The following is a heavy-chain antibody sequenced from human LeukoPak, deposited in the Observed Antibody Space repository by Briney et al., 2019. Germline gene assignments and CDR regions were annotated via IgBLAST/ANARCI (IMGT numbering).Heavy chain of an antibody. CDR1: GFTFKDYA. D-gene: IGHD3-22*01. Sequence: GGSLRLSCAASGFTFKDYALNWVRQTPGKGLEWVSSISDDGAYIYYADSVKGRFTISRDNANSSLYLQMDSLRAEDTAVYYCARMYRDDSSGYPTWGQGTLVTVSS. J-gene: IGHJ5*02. V-gene: IGHV3-21*04. CDR3: ARMYRDDSSGYPT. CDR2: ISDDGAYI.